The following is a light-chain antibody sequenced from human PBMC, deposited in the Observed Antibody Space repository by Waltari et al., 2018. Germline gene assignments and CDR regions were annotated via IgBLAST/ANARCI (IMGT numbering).Light chain of an antibody. CDR2: AAS. CDR1: QSISKY. CDR3: QQSYSQTRT. V-gene: IGKV1-39*01. J-gene: IGKJ1*01. Sequence: DIQMTQSPSSLSASVGDRVTITCRASQSISKYLSWYQQKPGRAPKLLMYAASSLESGVPSRFSGSGSGRDFTLIISSLQPEDFATYSCQQSYSQTRTFGQGTKVEIK.